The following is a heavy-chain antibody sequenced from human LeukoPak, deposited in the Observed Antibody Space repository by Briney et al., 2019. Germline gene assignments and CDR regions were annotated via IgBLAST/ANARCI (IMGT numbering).Heavy chain of an antibody. CDR3: ARPNCSSTSCYPYYYYGMDV. V-gene: IGHV3-48*02. D-gene: IGHD2-2*01. Sequence: GGSLRLSCAASGFTFSSYSMNWVRQAPGKGLEWVSYISSSSSTIYYADSVKGRFTISRDNAKNSLYLQMNSLRDEDTAVYYCARPNCSSTSCYPYYYYGMDVWGQGTTVTVSS. CDR1: GFTFSSYS. J-gene: IGHJ6*02. CDR2: ISSSSSTI.